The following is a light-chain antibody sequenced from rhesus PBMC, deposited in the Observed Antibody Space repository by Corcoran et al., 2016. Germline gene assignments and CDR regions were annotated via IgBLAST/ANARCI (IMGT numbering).Light chain of an antibody. V-gene: IGKV1-38*01. CDR3: QQRNSYPFA. J-gene: IGKJ3*01. CDR1: QGISSY. Sequence: DIQLIQSPSSLSASVGDRVTITCRASQGISSYLAWYQQKSGKALKLMIYDESNLQSGVPSRFSGSGSGTEFTLTVSSLQPEDFAAYYCQQRNSYPFAFGPGNKLDIK. CDR2: DES.